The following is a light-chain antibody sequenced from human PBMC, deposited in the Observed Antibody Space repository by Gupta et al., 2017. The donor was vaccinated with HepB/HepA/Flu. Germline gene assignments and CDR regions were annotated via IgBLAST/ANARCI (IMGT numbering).Light chain of an antibody. CDR2: DIS. Sequence: DIQMTQSPSSVSASVGDTVTISCRASQVISNNVLVWYQQRPGKAPKLLIYDISTLQTGVPSRFSGSGSGTDFTLTISSLQPEDFATYYCQQANPFPYTFGQGTKLEIK. CDR1: QVISNN. J-gene: IGKJ2*01. V-gene: IGKV1D-12*01. CDR3: QQANPFPYT.